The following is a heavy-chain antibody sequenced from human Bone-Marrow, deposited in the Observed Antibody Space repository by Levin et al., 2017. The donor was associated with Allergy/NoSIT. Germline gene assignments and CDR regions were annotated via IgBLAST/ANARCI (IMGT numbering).Heavy chain of an antibody. J-gene: IGHJ4*02. CDR1: GFTVSSTY. Sequence: LSLTCAASGFTVSSTYMSWVRQAPGKGLEWVSIVYGAGRTYYADSVKGRFTISRDNSKNTLYLQMNSLRAEDTAVYYCAREAISDRAFDYWGQGTPVTVSS. CDR2: VYGAGRT. V-gene: IGHV3-66*01. CDR3: AREAISDRAFDY. D-gene: IGHD3-3*02.